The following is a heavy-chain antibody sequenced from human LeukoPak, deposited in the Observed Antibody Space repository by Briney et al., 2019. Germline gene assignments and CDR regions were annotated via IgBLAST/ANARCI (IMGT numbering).Heavy chain of an antibody. CDR2: INSGGTTT. CDR3: LRGDSRDF. CDR1: GFAFSTYT. Sequence: PGGSLELSCAACGFAFSTYTMNWARQAPGKGLEWVASINSGGTTTHYADSVKGRFTISRDNAQNVLYLQMNGLRVDDAAVYYCLRGDSRDFWGQGTLVTVSS. V-gene: IGHV3-21*06. D-gene: IGHD3-22*01. J-gene: IGHJ4*02.